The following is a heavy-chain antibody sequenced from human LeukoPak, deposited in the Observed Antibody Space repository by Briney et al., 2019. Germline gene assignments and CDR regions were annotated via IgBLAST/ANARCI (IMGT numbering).Heavy chain of an antibody. D-gene: IGHD4-11*01. CDR1: GYSISSGYY. CDR3: ASLNYPHYFDY. Sequence: SQTLSLTCAVSGYSISSGYYRGWSRQPPGKGLEWIGSIYHSGSTYYNPSLKSRVTISVDTSKNQFSLKLSSVTAADTAVYYCASLNYPHYFDYWGQGTLVTVSS. J-gene: IGHJ4*02. CDR2: IYHSGST. V-gene: IGHV4-38-2*01.